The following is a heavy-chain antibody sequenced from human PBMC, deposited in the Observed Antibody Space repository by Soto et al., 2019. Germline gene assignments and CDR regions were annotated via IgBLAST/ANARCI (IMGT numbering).Heavy chain of an antibody. CDR2: INPNSGGT. V-gene: IGHV1-2*04. CDR1: GYTFTGYY. D-gene: IGHD6-19*01. CDR3: ARDREVAVAGTGGWFDA. J-gene: IGHJ5*01. Sequence: EASVKVSCKASGYTFTGYYMHWVRQAPGQGLEWMGWINPNSGGTNYAQKFQGWVTMTRDTSISTAYMELSRLRSDDTAVYYCARDREVAVAGTGGWFDAWGQGTLVTVS.